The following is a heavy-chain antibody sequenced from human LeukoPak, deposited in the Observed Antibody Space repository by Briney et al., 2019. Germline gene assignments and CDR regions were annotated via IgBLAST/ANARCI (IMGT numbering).Heavy chain of an antibody. CDR3: ATSLGPLAEY. Sequence: GGSLRLPCAASGFAFSSNWMHWVRQTPGKGLVWVSRITSGGSGTSYADSVEGRFTISRDNAKNTLYLQMNSLKGEDTAVYYCATSLGPLAEYWGRGTLVTVSS. J-gene: IGHJ4*02. CDR1: GFAFSSNW. V-gene: IGHV3-74*01. D-gene: IGHD7-27*01. CDR2: ITSGGSGT.